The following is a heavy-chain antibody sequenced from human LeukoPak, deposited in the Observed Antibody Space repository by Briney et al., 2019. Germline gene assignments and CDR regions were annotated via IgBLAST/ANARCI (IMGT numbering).Heavy chain of an antibody. D-gene: IGHD2-8*01. CDR1: GGSISSYY. Sequence: SETLSLTCTVSGGSISSYYWSWIRQPPGKGLEWIGYIYYSGSTNYNPSLKSRVTTSVDSSKSQVSLRLSSVTAADTAVYYCAKWSSTLKAFDLWGQGILVIVSS. V-gene: IGHV4-59*08. CDR2: IYYSGST. J-gene: IGHJ4*02. CDR3: AKWSSTLKAFDL.